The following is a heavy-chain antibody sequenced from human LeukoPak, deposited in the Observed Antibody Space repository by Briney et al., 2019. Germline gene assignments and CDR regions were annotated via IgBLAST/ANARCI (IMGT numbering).Heavy chain of an antibody. V-gene: IGHV4-59*08. CDR2: IYYSGST. CDR3: ARGVGGYSYGSAD. J-gene: IGHJ4*02. D-gene: IGHD5-18*01. CDR1: GGSISSYY. Sequence: PSETLSLTCTVSGGSISSYYWSWIRQPPGKGLEWIGYIYYSGSTNYNPSLKSRVTISVDTSKNQFSLRLSSVTAADTAVYYCARGVGGYSYGSADWGQGTLVTVSS.